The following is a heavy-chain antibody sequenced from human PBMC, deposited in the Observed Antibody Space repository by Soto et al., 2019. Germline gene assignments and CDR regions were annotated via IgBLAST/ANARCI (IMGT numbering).Heavy chain of an antibody. Sequence: GGSLRLSCAASGFTFSSYAMSWVRQAPGKGLEWVSAISGSGGSTYYADSVKGRFTISRDNSKNTLYLQMNSLRAEDTAVYYCAKGLGRGYYYGMDVWGQGTTVTVSS. D-gene: IGHD3-16*01. J-gene: IGHJ6*02. CDR1: GFTFSSYA. CDR2: ISGSGGST. CDR3: AKGLGRGYYYGMDV. V-gene: IGHV3-23*01.